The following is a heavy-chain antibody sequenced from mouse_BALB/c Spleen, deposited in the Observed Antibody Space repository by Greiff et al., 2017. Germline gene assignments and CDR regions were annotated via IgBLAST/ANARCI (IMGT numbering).Heavy chain of an antibody. CDR1: GFTFSSFG. CDR3: ASTAWFAY. V-gene: IGHV5-17*02. Sequence: EVKLMESGGGLVQPGGSRKLSCAASGFTFSSFGMHWVRQAPEKGLEWVAYISSGSSTIYYADTVKGRFTISRDNPKNTLFLQMTSLRSEDTAMYYCASTAWFAYWGQGTLVTVSA. CDR2: ISSGSSTI. J-gene: IGHJ3*01.